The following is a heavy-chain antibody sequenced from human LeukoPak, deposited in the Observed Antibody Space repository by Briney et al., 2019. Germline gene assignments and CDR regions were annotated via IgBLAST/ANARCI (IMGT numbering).Heavy chain of an antibody. Sequence: GESLKISFKGSGYNFSNYWIGWVRQMPGKGLGWMGIIYPGDSNTRSSPSFQGQVTISADKSIATAFLQWSSLKASDTAIYYCARRLWFGDQEVFDVWGQGTMVTVSS. D-gene: IGHD3-10*01. V-gene: IGHV5-51*01. J-gene: IGHJ3*01. CDR2: IYPGDSNT. CDR3: ARRLWFGDQEVFDV. CDR1: GYNFSNYW.